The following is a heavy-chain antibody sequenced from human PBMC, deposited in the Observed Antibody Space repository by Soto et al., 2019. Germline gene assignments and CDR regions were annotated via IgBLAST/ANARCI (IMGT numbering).Heavy chain of an antibody. J-gene: IGHJ4*02. CDR3: ARSHQLANFDY. CDR2: IYSSWNT. D-gene: IGHD2-2*01. CDR1: GVSISSGGYY. Sequence: QVQLQESGPGLLRPSQTLSLTCTVSGVSISSGGYYWSWIRQHPGMGLDWIGYIYSSWNTYYNPSLQSRVTISFDTSKNQFSLKLTSVTAADTAVYYCARSHQLANFDYWGQGALVTVSS. V-gene: IGHV4-31*03.